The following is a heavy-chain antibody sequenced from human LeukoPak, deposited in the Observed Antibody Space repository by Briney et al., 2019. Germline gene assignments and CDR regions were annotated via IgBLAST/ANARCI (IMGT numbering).Heavy chain of an antibody. V-gene: IGHV4-59*01. CDR3: ARVLGSSGFYYFDC. J-gene: IGHJ4*02. CDR2: IHYSGST. Sequence: SETLSLTCTVPGGSISSYYWSWIRQSPEKGLEWIGYIHYSGSTNYNPSLKSRVTISVDRPKNQFSLKLSPVTAADTAVYYCARVLGSSGFYYFDCWGQGTLVTVSS. CDR1: GGSISSYY. D-gene: IGHD3-22*01.